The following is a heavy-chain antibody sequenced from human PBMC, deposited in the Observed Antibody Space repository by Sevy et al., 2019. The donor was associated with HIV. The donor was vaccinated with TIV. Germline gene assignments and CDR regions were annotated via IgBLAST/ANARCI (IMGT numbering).Heavy chain of an antibody. V-gene: IGHV5-51*01. CDR2: IYPADSDT. D-gene: IGHD5-12*01. Sequence: GESLKISCEGSGYSFTSSWIGWVRQMPGKGPEWMGIIYPADSDTRISPSFQGQVTIAVDKSINTAYLQWSSLKASDTAMYYCERSGIYSGYEFDSWGQGTPVTVSS. CDR1: GYSFTSSW. CDR3: ERSGIYSGYEFDS. J-gene: IGHJ4*02.